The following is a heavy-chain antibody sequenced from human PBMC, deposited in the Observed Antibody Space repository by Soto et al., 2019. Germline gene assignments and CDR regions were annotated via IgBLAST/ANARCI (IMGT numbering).Heavy chain of an antibody. Sequence: QAQVVQSGAEVRKPGSSVKLSCKASEGTFNSYAIAWVRQPPGQGLEWMGGIIPYDTTLNYAQKFQDRVTITADDSKNTVYMELSSMRSDDTAVYFCASGASRWYPFFFDSWAQGTLVTVSS. CDR2: IIPYDTTL. D-gene: IGHD6-13*01. CDR3: ASGASRWYPFFFDS. CDR1: EGTFNSYA. V-gene: IGHV1-69*01. J-gene: IGHJ4*02.